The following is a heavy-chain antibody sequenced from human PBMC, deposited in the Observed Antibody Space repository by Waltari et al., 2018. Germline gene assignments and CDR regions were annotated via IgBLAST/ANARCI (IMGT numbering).Heavy chain of an antibody. V-gene: IGHV3-23*01. CDR1: GFTFSSYA. CDR2: ISGSGGST. CDR3: AKDRRIAVAGAYDY. J-gene: IGHJ4*02. Sequence: EVQLLESGGGLVQPGGSLRPSCAASGFTFSSYAMSWVRQAPGKGLEWVSAISGSGGSTYYADSVKGRFTISRDNSKNTLYLQMNSLRAEDTAVYYCAKDRRIAVAGAYDYWGQGTLVTVSS. D-gene: IGHD6-19*01.